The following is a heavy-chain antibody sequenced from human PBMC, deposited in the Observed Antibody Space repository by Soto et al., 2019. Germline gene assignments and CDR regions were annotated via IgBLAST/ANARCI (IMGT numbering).Heavy chain of an antibody. V-gene: IGHV1-69*01. D-gene: IGHD3-3*01. CDR2: IIPIFGTA. Sequence: QVQLVQSGAEVKKPGSSVKVSCQASGGTFSSYAISWVRQAPGQGLEWMGGIIPIFGTANYAQKFQGRVTITDDESTSTAYRELSSLRTEDRAVYYCARAPLFRGPLAFPYYYYSGMDVWGQGTTVTAS. J-gene: IGHJ6*02. CDR3: ARAPLFRGPLAFPYYYYSGMDV. CDR1: GGTFSSYA.